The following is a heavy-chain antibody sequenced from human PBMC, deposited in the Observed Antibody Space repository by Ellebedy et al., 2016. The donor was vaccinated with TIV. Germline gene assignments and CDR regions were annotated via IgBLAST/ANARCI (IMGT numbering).Heavy chain of an antibody. CDR3: ARDGVGFGELPIYGMDV. V-gene: IGHV3-30-3*01. CDR2: ISYDGSNK. Sequence: GESLKISCAASGFTFSSYAMHWVRQAPGKGLEWVAVISYDGSNKYYADSVKGRFTISRDNSKKTLYLQMNSLRAEDTAVYYCARDGVGFGELPIYGMDVWGQGTTVTVSS. CDR1: GFTFSSYA. J-gene: IGHJ6*02. D-gene: IGHD3-10*01.